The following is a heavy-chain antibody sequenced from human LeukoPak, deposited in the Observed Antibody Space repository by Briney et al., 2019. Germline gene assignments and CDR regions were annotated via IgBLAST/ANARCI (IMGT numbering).Heavy chain of an antibody. CDR1: RYTFIDYG. V-gene: IGHV1-18*01. CDR2: ISVYNGNT. CDR3: ARDVYAKVTSVTTVGY. J-gene: IGHJ4*02. D-gene: IGHD4-17*01. Sequence: GASVKVSCKASRYTFIDYGFSWVRQAPGQALEWLGWISVYNGNTRYAQNLQDRVTMTTDTSTNTAYMELRSLRSDDTAVYYCARDVYAKVTSVTTVGYWGQGTLVTVSS.